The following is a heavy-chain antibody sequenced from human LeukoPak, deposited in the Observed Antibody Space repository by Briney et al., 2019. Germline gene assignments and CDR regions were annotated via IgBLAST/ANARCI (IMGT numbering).Heavy chain of an antibody. CDR2: ISSSSSYI. V-gene: IGHV3-21*01. Sequence: GGSLRLSCAASGFTFSSYSMNWVRQAPGKGLEWVSSISSSSSYIYYADSVKGRFTISRDNAKNSLYLQMNSLRAEDTAVYYCARGTAAATNNWFDPWGQGTLVTVSS. J-gene: IGHJ5*02. D-gene: IGHD6-13*01. CDR3: ARGTAAATNNWFDP. CDR1: GFTFSSYS.